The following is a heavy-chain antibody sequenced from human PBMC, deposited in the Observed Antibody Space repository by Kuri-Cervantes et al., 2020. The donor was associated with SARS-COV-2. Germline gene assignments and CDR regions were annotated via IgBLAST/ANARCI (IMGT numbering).Heavy chain of an antibody. CDR2: ISYDGSNK. CDR3: AKSRYCSGGSCCPGWFDP. D-gene: IGHD2-15*01. J-gene: IGHJ5*02. Sequence: GGSLRLSCAASGFTFSSYAMHWVRQAPGKGLEWVAVISYDGSNKYYADSVKGRFTISRDNSKNTLYLQMNSLRAEDTAVYYCAKSRYCSGGSCCPGWFDPWGQGTLVTVSS. CDR1: GFTFSSYA. V-gene: IGHV3-30*07.